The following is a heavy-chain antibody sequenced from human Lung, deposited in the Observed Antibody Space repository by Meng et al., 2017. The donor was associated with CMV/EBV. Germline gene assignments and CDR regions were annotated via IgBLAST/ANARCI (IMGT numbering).Heavy chain of an antibody. V-gene: IGHV3-30*04. CDR3: ARDRTAGLWFGELVYGPDLGY. D-gene: IGHD3-10*01. J-gene: IGHJ4*02. Sequence: SCAASGFTFSNYAMHWVRQAPGKGLEWVAVISYDGSNKYYADSVKGRFTISRDNSKNTLYLQMNSLRAEDTAVYYCARDRTAGLWFGELVYGPDLGYWGQGXLVTVSS. CDR2: ISYDGSNK. CDR1: GFTFSNYA.